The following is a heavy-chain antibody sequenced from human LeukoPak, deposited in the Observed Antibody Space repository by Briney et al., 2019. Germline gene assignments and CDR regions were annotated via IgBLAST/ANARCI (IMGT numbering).Heavy chain of an antibody. D-gene: IGHD1-20*01. CDR3: ARPLSGTTDFDY. CDR2: ISSSSSYI. CDR1: GFTFSSYT. Sequence: PGGSLRLSCAASGFTFSSYTMNWVRQAPGKGLEWVSLISSSSSYIFYADSVKGRFTTSRDNAKKSLYLQMNSLRAEDTAVYYCARPLSGTTDFDYWGQGTLVTVSS. V-gene: IGHV3-21*01. J-gene: IGHJ4*02.